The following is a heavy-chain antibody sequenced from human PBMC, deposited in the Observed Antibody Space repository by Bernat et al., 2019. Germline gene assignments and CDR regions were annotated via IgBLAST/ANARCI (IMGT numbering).Heavy chain of an antibody. CDR3: AKDLALGGSMGFDY. CDR1: GFTVSSAV. J-gene: IGHJ4*02. CDR2: LNTGGDT. D-gene: IGHD1-26*01. V-gene: IGHV3-23*01. Sequence: EVQLLESGGGLVQPGGSLRLSCAASGFTVSSAVMNWVRQTPGKGLEWVSALNTGGDTFYADSVKGRFTISRDNSKNTLYLQMNSLRAEDTAVYYCAKDLALGGSMGFDYWGQGTLVTVSS.